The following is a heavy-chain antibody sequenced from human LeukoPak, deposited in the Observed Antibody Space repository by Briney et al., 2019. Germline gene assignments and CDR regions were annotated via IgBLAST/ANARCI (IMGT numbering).Heavy chain of an antibody. V-gene: IGHV5-51*01. CDR3: ARLMTMVTNGADY. CDR1: GYRFTSYW. D-gene: IGHD4-17*01. J-gene: IGHJ4*02. CDR2: IYPGDSDT. Sequence: GESLKISCKGSGYRFTSYWIGGVRQMPGKGLEWMGIIYPGDSDTRYSPSFQGQVTISADKSISTAYQQWSSLKASDTAMYYCARLMTMVTNGADYWGQGTLVTVSS.